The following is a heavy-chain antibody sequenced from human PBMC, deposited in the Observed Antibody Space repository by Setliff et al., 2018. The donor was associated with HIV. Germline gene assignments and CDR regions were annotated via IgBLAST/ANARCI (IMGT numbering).Heavy chain of an antibody. CDR1: GYTFTDYY. V-gene: IGHV1-69-2*01. D-gene: IGHD3-22*01. CDR3: AKGDSFVFSYVYPDY. Sequence: GASVKVSCKASGYTFTDYYMDWVQQAPGKGLEWMGRVDPEDGDTIYSEKFQGRVTIIAETSTDTAYMELSSLRAEDTAVYYCAKGDSFVFSYVYPDYWGPGTLVTVSS. J-gene: IGHJ4*02. CDR2: VDPEDGDT.